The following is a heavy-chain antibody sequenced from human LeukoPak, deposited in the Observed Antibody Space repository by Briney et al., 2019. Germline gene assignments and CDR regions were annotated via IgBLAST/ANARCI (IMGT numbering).Heavy chain of an antibody. Sequence: SETLSLTCTVSGGSISSYYWSWIRQPAGKGLEWIGRIYTSGSTNYNPSLKSRVTMSVDTSKNQFSLKLSSVTAADTAVYYCARSEHTAYEYYLDYWGQGTLVTVSS. J-gene: IGHJ4*02. CDR2: IYTSGST. CDR3: ARSEHTAYEYYLDY. V-gene: IGHV4-4*07. CDR1: GGSISSYY. D-gene: IGHD5-18*01.